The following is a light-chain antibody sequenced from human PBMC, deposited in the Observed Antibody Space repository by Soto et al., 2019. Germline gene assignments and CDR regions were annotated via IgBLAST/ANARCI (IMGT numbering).Light chain of an antibody. CDR2: DAS. J-gene: IGKJ1*01. Sequence: DIQMTQSPSTLSASVGDRVTITCRASQTISSWLAWYQQKPGKAPKLLIYDASTSKSGVPSRCSGSGSGTEVTLTISSLQHDDFATYYCKQYNSYSSWTFGQGTKVDIK. CDR1: QTISSW. CDR3: KQYNSYSSWT. V-gene: IGKV1-5*03.